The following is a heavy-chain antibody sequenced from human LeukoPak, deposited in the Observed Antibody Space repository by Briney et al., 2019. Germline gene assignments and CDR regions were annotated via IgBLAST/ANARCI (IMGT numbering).Heavy chain of an antibody. J-gene: IGHJ4*02. V-gene: IGHV3-20*04. Sequence: GRSLRISCAASGFTFNDYGMSCIRQVPGKGLEWVPGSNWNGGSTGYADSVKGRFTISRDNAKRSLYLQMNSLRAEDTGFYYCAAALDSSSYFYWGFDYWGQGTLVTVSS. CDR1: GFTFNDYG. D-gene: IGHD3-22*01. CDR3: AAALDSSSYFYWGFDY. CDR2: SNWNGGST.